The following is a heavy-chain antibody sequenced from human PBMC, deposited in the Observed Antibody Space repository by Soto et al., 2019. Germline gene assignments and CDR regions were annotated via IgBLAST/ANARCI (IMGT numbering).Heavy chain of an antibody. CDR1: GFTFDDYA. V-gene: IGHV3-9*01. J-gene: IGHJ4*02. CDR2: ISWNSGSI. CDR3: AKGEEYGLGYQPDY. Sequence: GGSLRLSCAASGFTFDDYALHWVRQAPGKGLEWVSGISWNSGSIGYADSVKGRFTISRDNAKNSLYLQMNSLRVEDTALYYCAKGEEYGLGYQPDYWGQGTLVTVSS. D-gene: IGHD5-12*01.